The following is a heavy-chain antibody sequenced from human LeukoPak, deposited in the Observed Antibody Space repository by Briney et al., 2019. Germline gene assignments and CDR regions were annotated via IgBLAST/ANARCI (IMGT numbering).Heavy chain of an antibody. CDR3: AKAPVTSCRGAFCYPFDY. V-gene: IGHV3-9*01. J-gene: IGHJ4*02. CDR1: GFTFDDYA. CDR2: ISWNSGSI. Sequence: GGSQRLSCAASGFTFDDYAMHWIRQAPGKGLEWVSSISWNSGSIGYADSVKGRFTISRDTSRSTLYLQMNSLRAEDAAVYYCAKAPVTSCRGAFCYPFDYWGQGTLVTVSS. D-gene: IGHD2-15*01.